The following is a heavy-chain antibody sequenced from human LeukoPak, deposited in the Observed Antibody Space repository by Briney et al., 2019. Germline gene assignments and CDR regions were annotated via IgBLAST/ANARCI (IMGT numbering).Heavy chain of an antibody. Sequence: ASVKVSCKASGYTFTSYYMHWVRQAPGQGLEWMGIINPSGGSTSYAQKFQGRVTMTRDTSTGTVCMELSSLRSEDTAVYYCARSTSSSGRPLYYFDYWGQGSLLTVSS. CDR2: INPSGGST. CDR3: ARSTSSSGRPLYYFDY. V-gene: IGHV1-46*01. CDR1: GYTFTSYY. J-gene: IGHJ4*02. D-gene: IGHD1-26*01.